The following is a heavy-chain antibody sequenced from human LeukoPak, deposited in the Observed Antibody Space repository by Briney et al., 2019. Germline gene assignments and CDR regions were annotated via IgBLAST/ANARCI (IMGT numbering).Heavy chain of an antibody. V-gene: IGHV3-30*02. CDR2: IRYDGSNK. Sequence: GGSLRLSCAASGLTFSTYGMHWVRQVPGKGLEWVAFIRYDGSNKYYADSVKGRFTISRDNAKNSLYLQMNSLRAEDTAVYYCARVRREMKRSLGRTTEYSYYYYMDVWGKGTTVTVSS. CDR1: GLTFSTYG. J-gene: IGHJ6*03. D-gene: IGHD1/OR15-1a*01. CDR3: ARVRREMKRSLGRTTEYSYYYYMDV.